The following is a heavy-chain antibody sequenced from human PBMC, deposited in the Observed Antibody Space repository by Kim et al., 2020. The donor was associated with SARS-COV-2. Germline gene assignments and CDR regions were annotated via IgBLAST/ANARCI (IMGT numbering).Heavy chain of an antibody. CDR3: AKKITTPGRSYYYSALDV. Sequence: RGSLRLSCAASGFTFNNYAMTWVRQAPGKGLEWVSAISGNAAGTYYADSVKGRFTISRDNSRNTLFLQMNSLRADDTAVYYCAKKITTPGRSYYYSALDVWGQGTTVTVSS. CDR1: GFTFNNYA. J-gene: IGHJ6*02. D-gene: IGHD6-13*01. V-gene: IGHV3-23*01. CDR2: ISGNAAGT.